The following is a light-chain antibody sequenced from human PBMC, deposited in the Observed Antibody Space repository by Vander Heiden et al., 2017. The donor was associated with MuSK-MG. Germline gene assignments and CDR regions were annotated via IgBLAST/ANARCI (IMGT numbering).Light chain of an antibody. Sequence: DIQLTQSPSFLSASVGARVTITCWASQGISSFLAWYQQKPGKAPKLLIYAASTLQTGVPSRFSGSGPGTEFTLTISSLQPEDLATYYCQQLKTYPPTFGPGTKVDIK. CDR2: AAS. V-gene: IGKV1-9*01. CDR1: QGISSF. CDR3: QQLKTYPPT. J-gene: IGKJ3*01.